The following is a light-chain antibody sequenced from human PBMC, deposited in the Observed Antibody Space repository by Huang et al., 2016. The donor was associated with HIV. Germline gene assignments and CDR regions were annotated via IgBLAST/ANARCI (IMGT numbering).Light chain of an antibody. Sequence: DIQMTQSPSSLSASEGDSVIITCRASQGISNSLAWYQQKPGKAPKLVLYATSRVESGVPSRFSGSGSGTHYILTISSLQPEDFATYYCQQYHNTPPTFGQGTKLDIK. CDR1: QGISNS. V-gene: IGKV1-NL1*01. J-gene: IGKJ2*01. CDR3: QQYHNTPPT. CDR2: ATS.